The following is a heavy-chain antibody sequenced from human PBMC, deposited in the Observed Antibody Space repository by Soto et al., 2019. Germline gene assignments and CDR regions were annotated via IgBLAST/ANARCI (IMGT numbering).Heavy chain of an antibody. CDR2: IYYSGST. V-gene: IGHV4-59*08. Sequence: QVQLQESGPGLVKPSETLSLTCTVSGGSISSYYWSWIRQPPGKGLEWIGYIYYSGSTNYNPSLKGRVTTSVDTSKNQFSLKLSSVTAADTAVYYCARLLGGSYFDWYFDLWGRGTLVTVSS. CDR3: ARLLGGSYFDWYFDL. D-gene: IGHD1-26*01. CDR1: GGSISSYY. J-gene: IGHJ2*01.